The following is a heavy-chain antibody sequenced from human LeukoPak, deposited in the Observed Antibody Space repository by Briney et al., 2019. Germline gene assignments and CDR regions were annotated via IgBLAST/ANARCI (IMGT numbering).Heavy chain of an antibody. V-gene: IGHV1-2*02. CDR1: GFRVSDYL. CDR3: ARGLFGTTWFDF. D-gene: IGHD1-1*01. J-gene: IGHJ4*02. Sequence: ASVKVSCKASGFRVSDYLIHWIRQAPGQGPRYMGWINPDNGGTHYSQHFQVRVTMTRDTSVSTVYMELTSLSSDDTAVYFCARGLFGTTWFDFWGQGTLVTVSS. CDR2: INPDNGGT.